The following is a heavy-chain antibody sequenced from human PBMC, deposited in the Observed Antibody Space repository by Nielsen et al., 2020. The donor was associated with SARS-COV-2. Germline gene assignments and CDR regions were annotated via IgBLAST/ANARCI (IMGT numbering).Heavy chain of an antibody. D-gene: IGHD6-13*01. Sequence: SGPTLVKPTQTLTLTCTFSGFSLSTSGMCVSWIRQPPGKALEWLARIDWDDDKYYSTSLKTRLTISKDTSKNQVVLTMTNMDPVDTATYYCARISHYGSSWPYYYYGMDVWGQGTTVTVS. CDR2: IDWDDDK. V-gene: IGHV2-70*11. CDR1: GFSLSTSGMC. CDR3: ARISHYGSSWPYYYYGMDV. J-gene: IGHJ6*02.